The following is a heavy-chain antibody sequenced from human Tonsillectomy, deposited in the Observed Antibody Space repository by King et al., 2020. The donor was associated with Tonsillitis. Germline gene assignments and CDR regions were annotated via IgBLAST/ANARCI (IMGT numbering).Heavy chain of an antibody. CDR1: GGSIKSGSYS. CDR2: MYNSGGA. CDR3: ASRASTDY. V-gene: IGHV4-61*02. Sequence: VQLQESGPGLVKPSQTLSLTCTVSGGSIKSGSYSWGWIRQPPGRGLEWMWRMYNSGGANYNPPLKNRATLSVDTSKNQFSLKLSSVTAADTAIYYCASRASTDYWGQGVLVTVSS. J-gene: IGHJ4*02. D-gene: IGHD2-21*01.